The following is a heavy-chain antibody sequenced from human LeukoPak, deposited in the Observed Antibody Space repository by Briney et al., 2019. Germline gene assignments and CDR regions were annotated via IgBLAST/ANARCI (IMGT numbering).Heavy chain of an antibody. CDR3: ARSSYCTNGVCSIYDAFDI. J-gene: IGHJ3*02. D-gene: IGHD2-8*01. CDR2: INSDGSST. Sequence: AGSLRLSCAASGFTFSSYWMHWVPQAPGQGLVWVLRINSDGSSTSYADSVKGRFTISRDNAKNTLYLQMNSLRAEDTAVYYCARSSYCTNGVCSIYDAFDIWGQGTMVTVSS. V-gene: IGHV3-74*01. CDR1: GFTFSSYW.